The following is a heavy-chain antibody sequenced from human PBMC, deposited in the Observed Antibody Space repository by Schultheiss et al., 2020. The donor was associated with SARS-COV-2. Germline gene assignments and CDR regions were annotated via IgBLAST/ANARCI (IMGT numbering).Heavy chain of an antibody. Sequence: SETLSLTCAVYGGSFSGYYWSWIRQHPGKGLEWIGYIYYSGSTNYNPSLKSRVTISVDTSKNQFSLKLSSVTAADTAVYYCARSGVDSDAFDIWGQGTMVTVSS. J-gene: IGHJ3*02. CDR2: IYYSGST. D-gene: IGHD3-3*01. CDR3: ARSGVDSDAFDI. V-gene: IGHV4-59*01. CDR1: GGSFSGYY.